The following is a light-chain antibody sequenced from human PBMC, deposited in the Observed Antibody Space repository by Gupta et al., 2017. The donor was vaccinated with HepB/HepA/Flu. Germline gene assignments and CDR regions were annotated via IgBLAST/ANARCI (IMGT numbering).Light chain of an antibody. CDR2: SNN. J-gene: IGLJ3*02. CDR3: AAWEGSLNGWV. V-gene: IGLV1-44*01. Sequence: SVLTQPPSASGSPGQRVTISCSGSSPNVGGNTVNWYQQLPGTAPKLVIYSNNQRPSGVPDRFSGSKSGTSASLAISGLQSEDEGDYYCAAWEGSLNGWVFGGGTKVTVL. CDR1: SPNVGGNT.